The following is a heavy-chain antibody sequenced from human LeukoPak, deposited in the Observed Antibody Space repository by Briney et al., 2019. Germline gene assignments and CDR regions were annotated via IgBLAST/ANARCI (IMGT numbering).Heavy chain of an antibody. CDR2: ISWNSGSI. CDR1: GFTFDDYA. D-gene: IGHD2-15*01. V-gene: IGHV3-9*01. J-gene: IGHJ6*02. CDR3: AKGLGCSGGSCYSDYYYGMDV. Sequence: GRSLRLSCAASGFTFDDYAMHWVRQASGKGLEWVSGISWNSGSIGYADSVKGRFTISRDNAKNSLYLQMNSLRAEDTALYYCAKGLGCSGGSCYSDYYYGMDVWGQGTTVTVSS.